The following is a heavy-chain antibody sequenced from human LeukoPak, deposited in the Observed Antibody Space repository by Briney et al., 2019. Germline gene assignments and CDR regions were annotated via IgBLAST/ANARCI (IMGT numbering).Heavy chain of an antibody. CDR1: GYTFTNFY. V-gene: IGHV1-46*01. Sequence: ASVKVSCKASGYTFTNFYMHWVRQAPGRGLEWMGIINPSGGGTSYAQKFQGRVTMTRDTSTSTVYMELSSLRSEDTAVYYCARVPVLDYGADFDYWGQGTLVTVSS. J-gene: IGHJ4*02. CDR3: ARVPVLDYGADFDY. CDR2: INPSGGGT. D-gene: IGHD4-17*01.